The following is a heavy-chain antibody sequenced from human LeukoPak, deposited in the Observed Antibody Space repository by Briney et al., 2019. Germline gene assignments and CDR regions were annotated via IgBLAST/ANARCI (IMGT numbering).Heavy chain of an antibody. CDR1: GGSVNSGSYF. J-gene: IGHJ6*02. Sequence: SETLSLTCTVSGGSVNSGSYFWSWIRQPPGKGLEWIGYIQNSARTNYNPSLESRVTISVDSSKDQFSLRLSSVAAADTAVYYCATDYSNFYGMDVWGQGTTVTVSS. CDR3: ATDYSNFYGMDV. D-gene: IGHD4-11*01. CDR2: IQNSART. V-gene: IGHV4-61*01.